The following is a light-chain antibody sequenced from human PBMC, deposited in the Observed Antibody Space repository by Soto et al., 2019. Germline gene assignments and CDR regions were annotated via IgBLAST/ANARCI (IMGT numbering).Light chain of an antibody. V-gene: IGLV2-14*01. J-gene: IGLJ2*01. CDR1: SSDIGGYDY. CDR3: TSYASGSSHVV. Sequence: QSVLTQPASVSGSPGQSITLSCTGTSSDIGGYDYVSWYRRHPGKAPKLIIYDVNNRPSGVSNRFSGSKSGNTASLTISGLQAEDEADYYCTSYASGSSHVVFGGGTKLTVL. CDR2: DVN.